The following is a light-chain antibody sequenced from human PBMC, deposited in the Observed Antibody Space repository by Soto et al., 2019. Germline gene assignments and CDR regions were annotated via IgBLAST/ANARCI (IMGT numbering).Light chain of an antibody. CDR1: QSFRGL. CDR2: DAY. J-gene: IGKJ5*01. CDR3: QQRNMWPIT. Sequence: EVVLTQSPVTLSLSPGERATLSCRASQSFRGLLAWYQQKPGQAPRLLIYDAYNRATGIPPRFSGSGSGTDFPLTISSLEPEDSAVYYCQQRNMWPITFGQGTRLEIK. V-gene: IGKV3-11*01.